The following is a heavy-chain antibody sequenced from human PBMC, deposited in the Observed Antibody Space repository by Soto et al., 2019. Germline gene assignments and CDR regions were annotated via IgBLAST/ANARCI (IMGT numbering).Heavy chain of an antibody. J-gene: IGHJ4*02. CDR1: GFTFSDYT. D-gene: IGHD2-8*01. CDR3: ARRTNGYFGY. Sequence: PGGSLRLSCAASGFTFSDYTMSWVRQTPGQVLECISVILSDYNTFYSGSVRGRFTISRDNSKNTLYLQMNSLRAEDTAIYYCARRTNGYFGYWGQGALVTSPQ. CDR2: ILSDYNT. V-gene: IGHV3-23*03.